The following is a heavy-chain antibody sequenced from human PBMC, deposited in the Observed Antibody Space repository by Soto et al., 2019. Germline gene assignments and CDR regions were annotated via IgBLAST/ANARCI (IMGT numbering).Heavy chain of an antibody. D-gene: IGHD3-10*01. Sequence: EVQLVESGGGLVQPGGSLRLSCAASGFTFSSYSMNWVRQAPGKGLEWVSYISSSSSYIYYADSVKGRFTISRDNAKNALYLQMNSLRAEDTAVYYGASKGFITMVRGVIIPWGQGTLVTVSS. CDR3: ASKGFITMVRGVIIP. CDR2: ISSSSSYI. CDR1: GFTFSSYS. J-gene: IGHJ5*02. V-gene: IGHV3-21*05.